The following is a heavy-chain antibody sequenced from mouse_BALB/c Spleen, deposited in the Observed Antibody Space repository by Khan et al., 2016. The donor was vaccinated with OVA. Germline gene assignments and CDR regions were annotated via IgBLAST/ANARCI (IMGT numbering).Heavy chain of an antibody. V-gene: IGHV5-12*02. D-gene: IGHD2-3*01. CDR3: AREGDDGGLAY. CDR2: ISNRGSTT. J-gene: IGHJ3*01. Sequence: EVALVESGGGLVQPGGSLKLSCATSGFTFSDYYMYWVRQTPEKRLEWVAYISNRGSTTYYPDTLRGRFTISRDNAKNTLYLQMSRLKFEDTAIYCCAREGDDGGLAYWGQGTLVTVSA. CDR1: GFTFSDYY.